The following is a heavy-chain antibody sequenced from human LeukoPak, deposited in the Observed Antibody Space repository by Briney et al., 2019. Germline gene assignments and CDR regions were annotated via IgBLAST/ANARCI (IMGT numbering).Heavy chain of an antibody. J-gene: IGHJ4*02. D-gene: IGHD6-19*01. V-gene: IGHV3-7*01. CDR2: IKQDGSET. Sequence: GGSLRLSCAASGFTFSSYWMSWVRQAPGKGLEWVANIKQDGSETYYVDSVKGRFTISRDNAKNSLYLQMNSLRAEDTAVYYCARSPLDSSGWIDYWGQGTLVTVSS. CDR3: ARSPLDSSGWIDY. CDR1: GFTFSSYW.